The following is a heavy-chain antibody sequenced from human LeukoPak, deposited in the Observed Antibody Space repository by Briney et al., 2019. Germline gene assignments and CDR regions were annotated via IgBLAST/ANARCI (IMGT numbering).Heavy chain of an antibody. Sequence: PGGSLRLSCAASGFTFSTYGMHWVRQAPGKGLEWVAVISLDGVNKYYADSVKGRFTISRDNSKNTVYQQMNSLRAEDTAVYYCATSTGYGSSWSPDYWGQGTLVTVSS. CDR3: ATSTGYGSSWSPDY. CDR2: ISLDGVNK. J-gene: IGHJ4*02. V-gene: IGHV3-30*03. CDR1: GFTFSTYG. D-gene: IGHD6-13*01.